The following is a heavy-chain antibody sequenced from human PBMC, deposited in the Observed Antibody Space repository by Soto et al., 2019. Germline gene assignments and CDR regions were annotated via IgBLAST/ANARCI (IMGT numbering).Heavy chain of an antibody. CDR2: INHSGST. CDR1: GGSFSGYY. D-gene: IGHD5-12*01. J-gene: IGHJ6*03. V-gene: IGHV4-34*01. Sequence: SETLSLTCAVYGGSFSGYYWSWIRQPPGKGLEWIGEINHSGSTNYNPSLKSRVTISVDTSKNQFSLKLSSVTAADTAVYYCARGGLRLYYYYYMDVWGKGTTVTVSS. CDR3: ARGGLRLYYYYYMDV.